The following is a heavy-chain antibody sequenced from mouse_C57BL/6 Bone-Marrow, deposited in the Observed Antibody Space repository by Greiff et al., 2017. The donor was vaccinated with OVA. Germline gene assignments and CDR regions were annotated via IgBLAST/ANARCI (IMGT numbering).Heavy chain of an antibody. V-gene: IGHV1-55*01. Sequence: QVQLQQPGAELVKPGASVKMSCKASGYTFTSYWITWVKQRPGQGLAWIGDIYPGSGSTNYNEKFKSKATLTVDTSSSTAYMQLSSLTSEDSAVYYCARNYYGSPWFAYWGQGTLVTVSA. D-gene: IGHD1-1*01. CDR2: IYPGSGST. CDR3: ARNYYGSPWFAY. CDR1: GYTFTSYW. J-gene: IGHJ3*01.